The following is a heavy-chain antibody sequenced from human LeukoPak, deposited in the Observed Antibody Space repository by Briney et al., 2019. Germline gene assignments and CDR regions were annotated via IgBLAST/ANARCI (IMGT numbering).Heavy chain of an antibody. D-gene: IGHD3-22*01. CDR3: ARVGDGSGFDEYYFDY. CDR1: GGSISSGGYS. CDR2: IYHSGST. V-gene: IGHV4-30-2*01. Sequence: SETLSLTCAVSGGSISSGGYSWSWIRQPPGKGLEWIGYIYHSGSTYYNPSLKSRVTISVDRSKNQFSLKLSSVTAADTAVYYCARVGDGSGFDEYYFDYWGQGTLVTVSS. J-gene: IGHJ4*02.